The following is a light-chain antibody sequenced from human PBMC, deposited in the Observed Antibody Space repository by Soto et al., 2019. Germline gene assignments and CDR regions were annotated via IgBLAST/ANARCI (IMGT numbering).Light chain of an antibody. CDR2: DAS. V-gene: IGKV3-20*01. CDR3: QQYGSSEII. CDR1: QSVSSY. Sequence: EIVMTQSPCTLSLSPGERATLSCRASQSVSSYLACYQQKPGQAPRLLISDASDRATGVPPRFSGSGSGTDFTLTIGRLEPEDFAVYYCQQYGSSEIIFGQGTRLEIK. J-gene: IGKJ5*01.